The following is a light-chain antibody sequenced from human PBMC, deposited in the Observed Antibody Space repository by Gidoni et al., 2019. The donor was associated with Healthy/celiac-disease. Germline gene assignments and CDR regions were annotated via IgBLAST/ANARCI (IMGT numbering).Light chain of an antibody. CDR1: QGIRND. CDR3: LQNYNYPWT. Sequence: ALQMTQSPSSLSASVGDRVTITRRASQGIRNDLGWYQQKPGKAPKLLIYVASSLQSGVPSRFSGSGSGTDFTLTISSLQPEDFATYYCLQNYNYPWTFGQGTKVEIK. CDR2: VAS. J-gene: IGKJ1*01. V-gene: IGKV1-6*01.